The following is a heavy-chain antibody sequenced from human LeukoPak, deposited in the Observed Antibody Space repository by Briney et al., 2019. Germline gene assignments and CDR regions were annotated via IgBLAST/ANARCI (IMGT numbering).Heavy chain of an antibody. Sequence: PGGSLRLSCAASGFTFSNAWMSWVRQAPGKGLERVGRIKSKTDGGTTDYAAPVKGRFTISRDDSKNTLYLQMNGLKTEDTAVYYCTTRLTMVRGVIITHLEDYWGQGTLVTVSS. V-gene: IGHV3-15*01. CDR3: TTRLTMVRGVIITHLEDY. D-gene: IGHD3-10*01. CDR1: GFTFSNAW. CDR2: IKSKTDGGTT. J-gene: IGHJ4*02.